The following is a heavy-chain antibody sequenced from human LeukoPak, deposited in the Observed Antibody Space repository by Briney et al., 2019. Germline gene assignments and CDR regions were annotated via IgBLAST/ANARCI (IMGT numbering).Heavy chain of an antibody. J-gene: IGHJ4*02. CDR1: GLSFSNAW. CDR2: IKRNTDTGTT. V-gene: IGHV3-15*01. Sequence: GGSLRLSCTASGLSFSNAWMSWVRQAPGKGLEWVAHIKRNTDTGTTNYGASVEGRFTVSREDSKNTLYLQMNSLKIEDTAVYYCTTGDRGWQDYWGQGTLVTDSS. D-gene: IGHD6-19*01. CDR3: TTGDRGWQDY.